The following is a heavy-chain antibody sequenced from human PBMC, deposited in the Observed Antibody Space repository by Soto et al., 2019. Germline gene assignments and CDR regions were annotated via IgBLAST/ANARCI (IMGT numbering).Heavy chain of an antibody. CDR1: GFIVSSNY. CDR2: LYSGGAT. J-gene: IGHJ4*02. Sequence: EVRLVESGGGLVQPGGSLRLSCAASGFIVSSNYMTWVRQAPGKGLEWVSLLYSGGATHYAASVKGRFTLSSHSSQNTLFLQMNSLRNEDTATYYWLRGRYGSPIHRGPGTKVTVSS. CDR3: LRGRYGSPIH. D-gene: IGHD3-10*01. V-gene: IGHV3-53*04.